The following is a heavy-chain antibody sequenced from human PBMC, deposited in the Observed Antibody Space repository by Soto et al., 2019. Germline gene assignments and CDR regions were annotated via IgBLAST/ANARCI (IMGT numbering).Heavy chain of an antibody. D-gene: IGHD3-9*01. CDR2: INAGNGNT. V-gene: IGHV1-3*01. Sequence: ASVKVSCKASGYTFTSYAMHWVRQAPGQRLEWMGWINAGNGNTKYSQKFQGRVTITRDTSASTAYMELSSLRSEDTAVYYCAREYYDILTGYRYGMDVWDQGTTVTVSS. J-gene: IGHJ6*02. CDR3: AREYYDILTGYRYGMDV. CDR1: GYTFTSYA.